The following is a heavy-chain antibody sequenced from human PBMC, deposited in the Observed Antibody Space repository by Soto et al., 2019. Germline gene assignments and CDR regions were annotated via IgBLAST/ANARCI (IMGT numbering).Heavy chain of an antibody. CDR2: IYYSGST. Sequence: QVQLQESGPGLVKPSETLSLTCTVSGGSINSYYWSWIRQPPGKGLEWIGYIYYSGSTNYNPSLKSRVTISVDTSKNQFSLKLSSVTAADTAVYYCARHKGNGDYYWYFDLWGRGTLVTVSS. J-gene: IGHJ2*01. V-gene: IGHV4-59*08. CDR1: GGSINSYY. CDR3: ARHKGNGDYYWYFDL. D-gene: IGHD4-17*01.